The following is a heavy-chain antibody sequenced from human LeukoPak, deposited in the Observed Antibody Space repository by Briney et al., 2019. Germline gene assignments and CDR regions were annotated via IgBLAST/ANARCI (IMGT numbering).Heavy chain of an antibody. CDR2: IGTAGDT. V-gene: IGHV3-13*01. CDR3: ARVTPLSSGSYDY. J-gene: IGHJ4*02. D-gene: IGHD3-10*01. CDR1: GFTFSSYD. Sequence: PGGSLRLSCAASGFTFSSYDMHWVRQVTGKGLEWVSAIGTAGDTYYPGSVKGRFIISRENAKNSLYLQMNSLRAGDTAVYYCARVTPLSSGSYDYWGQGTLVTVSS.